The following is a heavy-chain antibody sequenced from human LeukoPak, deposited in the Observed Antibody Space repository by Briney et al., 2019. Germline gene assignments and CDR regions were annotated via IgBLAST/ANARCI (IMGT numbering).Heavy chain of an antibody. D-gene: IGHD2-21*02. CDR1: GFTFNAYV. J-gene: IGHJ4*02. CDR2: ISGSGGST. CDR3: AKAYLTYCGGDCYMAFDY. V-gene: IGHV3-23*01. Sequence: PGGSLRLSCAASGFTFNAYVISWVRQAPGNGLEWVSAISGSGGSTYYADSVKGRFTISRDNSKNTLYLQMNSLRAEDTAVYYCAKAYLTYCGGDCYMAFDYWGQGTLVTVSS.